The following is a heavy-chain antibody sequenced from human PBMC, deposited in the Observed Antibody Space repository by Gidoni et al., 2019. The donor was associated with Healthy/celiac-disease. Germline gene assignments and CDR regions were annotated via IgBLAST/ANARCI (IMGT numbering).Heavy chain of an antibody. Sequence: QVQLVQSGAEVKKPGASVKVSCKASGYTFTSYYLHWVRQAPGQGLEWMGIINPSGGSTSYAQKFQGRVTMTRDTSTSTVYMELSSLRSEDTAVYYCARDPEAVAFDYWGQGTLVTVSS. CDR3: ARDPEAVAFDY. J-gene: IGHJ4*02. CDR2: INPSGGST. D-gene: IGHD6-19*01. V-gene: IGHV1-46*01. CDR1: GYTFTSYY.